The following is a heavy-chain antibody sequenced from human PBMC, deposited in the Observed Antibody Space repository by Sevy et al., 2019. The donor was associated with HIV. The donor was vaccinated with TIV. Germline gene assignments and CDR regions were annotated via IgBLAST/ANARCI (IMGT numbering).Heavy chain of an antibody. D-gene: IGHD1-26*01. CDR1: GFTFSSFA. CDR2: INGRGGSG. V-gene: IGHV3-23*01. Sequence: GGSLRLSCAASGFTFSSFAMSWVRHIPGKGLEWVSTINGRGGSGYYADSVKGRFTLSRDNSNNTVFLQMNRLRDEDTAVYYCARPTPRIAPSSAAFFDYWGQGTLVTVSS. CDR3: ARPTPRIAPSSAAFFDY. J-gene: IGHJ4*02.